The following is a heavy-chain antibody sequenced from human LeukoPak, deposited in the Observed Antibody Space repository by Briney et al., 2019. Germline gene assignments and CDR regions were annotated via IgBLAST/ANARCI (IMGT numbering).Heavy chain of an antibody. D-gene: IGHD6-13*01. J-gene: IGHJ4*02. CDR3: VRGWQQLDY. V-gene: IGHV3-23*01. CDR2: ISGGGGRT. Sequence: GGSLRLSCVGSGFTFSSHAMSWVRQAPGKGLEWVSSISGGGGRTYYGDSVKGRFTISRDNSKNTLYLQMDSLRVEDTAIYYCVRGWQQLDYWGEGTLVTVSS. CDR1: GFTFSSHA.